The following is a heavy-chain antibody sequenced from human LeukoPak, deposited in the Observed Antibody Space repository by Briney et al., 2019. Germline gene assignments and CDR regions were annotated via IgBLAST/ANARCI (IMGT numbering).Heavy chain of an antibody. J-gene: IGHJ4*02. CDR1: GFTFSSYA. CDR3: AKGGSSYSEMDY. CDR2: LSASGGLA. V-gene: IGHV3-23*01. Sequence: GGSLRLSCAASGFTFSSYAMSWGRQAPGKGLEWVSGLSASGGLAYYADSVKGRFTISRDNSKNTLYLQMNSLRADDTAVYYCAKGGSSYSEMDYWGQGTLVTVSS. D-gene: IGHD3-22*01.